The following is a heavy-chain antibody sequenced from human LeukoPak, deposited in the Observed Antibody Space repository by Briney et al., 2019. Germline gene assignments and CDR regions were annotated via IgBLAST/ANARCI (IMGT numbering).Heavy chain of an antibody. J-gene: IGHJ1*01. Sequence: GGCLRLSWAASGFTFSSYAMSSVRHAPGKGLEWVSAISGSGGSTYYADSVKGRFTISRDNSKNTRYLQMNSLRAEDTAVYYCAKDREAAAGCFQHWRQGTLVTVSS. CDR2: ISGSGGST. D-gene: IGHD6-13*01. V-gene: IGHV3-23*01. CDR3: AKDREAAAGCFQH. CDR1: GFTFSSYA.